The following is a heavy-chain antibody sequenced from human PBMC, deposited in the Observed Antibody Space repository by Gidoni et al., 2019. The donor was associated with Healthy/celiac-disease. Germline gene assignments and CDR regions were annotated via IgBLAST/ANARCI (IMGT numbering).Heavy chain of an antibody. CDR2: ISSSSSYI. D-gene: IGHD3-3*01. V-gene: IGHV3-21*01. CDR1: GFTFRSYS. J-gene: IGHJ4*02. Sequence: EVQLVESGGGLVKPGGSLRLSCAASGFTFRSYSMNWVRQAPGKGLEWVSSISSSSSYIYYADSVKGRFTIARDNAKNSLYLQMNSLRAEDTAVYYCAREGVGFLEWLLDYWGQGTLVTVSS. CDR3: AREGVGFLEWLLDY.